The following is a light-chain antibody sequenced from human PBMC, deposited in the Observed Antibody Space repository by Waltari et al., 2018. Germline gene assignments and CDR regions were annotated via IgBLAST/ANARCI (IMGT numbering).Light chain of an antibody. CDR1: QSVGSSY. Sequence: ETVLTQSPGTLSLSPGETATLSCRASQSVGSSYLAWYHQKPGQAPRLLISRASTRATGIPDRFSGSGSGTDFTLTISGLEPEDSAVYYCQQFGDSVWTFGQGTKVEIK. CDR2: RAS. CDR3: QQFGDSVWT. V-gene: IGKV3-20*01. J-gene: IGKJ1*01.